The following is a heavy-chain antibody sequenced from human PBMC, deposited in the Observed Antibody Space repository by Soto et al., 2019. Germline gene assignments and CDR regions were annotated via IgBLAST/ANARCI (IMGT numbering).Heavy chain of an antibody. V-gene: IGHV4-59*08. D-gene: IGHD7-27*01. CDR2: IYYGGST. CDR3: AKNWNWGALVH. CDR1: GAPISTDY. Sequence: AETLSLTCPASGAPISTDYWSWVRQSTGKGLEWIGFIYYGGSTNYNPSLKSRVTISVDTPKTQFSLKLSSVTAADTAVYYCAKNWNWGALVHWGQGTLVTVSS. J-gene: IGHJ4*02.